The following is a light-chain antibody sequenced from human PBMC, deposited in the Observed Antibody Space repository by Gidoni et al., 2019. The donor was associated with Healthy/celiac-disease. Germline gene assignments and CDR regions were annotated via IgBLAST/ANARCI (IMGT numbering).Light chain of an antibody. CDR2: GAA. CDR3: QQYGSSPPVT. J-gene: IGKJ5*01. CDR1: QSVSSSY. V-gene: IGKV3-20*01. Sequence: EIVLTQSPGTLSLSPGESATLSCRASQSVSSSYFAWYQQKPGQAPRLLIYGAASRATGIPDRFSGSGSGPDFTLTISRLEPEDFAVYYCQQYGSSPPVTFGQGTRLEIK.